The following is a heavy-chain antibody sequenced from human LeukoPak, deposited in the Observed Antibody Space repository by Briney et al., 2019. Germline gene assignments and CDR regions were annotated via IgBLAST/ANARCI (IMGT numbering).Heavy chain of an antibody. Sequence: GGSLRLSCAASGFTFSNAWMSWVRQAPGKGLEWVAFIRYDGSNKYYADSVKGRFTISRDNSKNTLYLQMNSLRAEDTAVYYCYSGYYYDSSGYSPADYWGQGTLVTVSS. V-gene: IGHV3-30*02. J-gene: IGHJ4*02. CDR2: IRYDGSNK. CDR3: YSGYYYDSSGYSPADY. CDR1: GFTFSNAW. D-gene: IGHD3-22*01.